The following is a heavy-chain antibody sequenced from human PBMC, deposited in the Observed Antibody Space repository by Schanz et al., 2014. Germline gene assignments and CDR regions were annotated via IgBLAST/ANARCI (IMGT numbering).Heavy chain of an antibody. CDR1: GFTFSSYA. J-gene: IGHJ4*02. CDR2: IWNNGVTK. Sequence: QVQLLQFGGGVVQPGRSLRLSCAASGFTFSSYAMHWFRQPAGKGLEWVAVIWNNGVTKYYADSVRGRFTISRDRFQNTLYLRMSSLRAEDTAVYYCAKDPSHGDYDYYFDYWGQGTLVTVSS. CDR3: AKDPSHGDYDYYFDY. D-gene: IGHD3-22*01. V-gene: IGHV3-33*03.